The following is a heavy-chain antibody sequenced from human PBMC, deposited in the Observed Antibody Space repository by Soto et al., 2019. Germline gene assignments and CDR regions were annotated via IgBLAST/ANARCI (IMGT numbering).Heavy chain of an antibody. CDR2: ISNGGSLI. CDR3: ARHRYYEGSVPGYGMDV. Sequence: QVQLVESGGGLVKPGGSLRLSCAASGFTFSDYYMSWIRQAPGKGLEYISYISNGGSLIYYADSVKGRFTISRDTAKTSLYLQMNSLRAEDTALYYCARHRYYEGSVPGYGMDVWGQGTTVTVSS. J-gene: IGHJ6*02. CDR1: GFTFSDYY. D-gene: IGHD3-16*01. V-gene: IGHV3-11*01.